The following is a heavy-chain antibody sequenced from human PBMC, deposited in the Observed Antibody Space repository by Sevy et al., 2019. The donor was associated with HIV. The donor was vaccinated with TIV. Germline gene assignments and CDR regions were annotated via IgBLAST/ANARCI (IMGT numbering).Heavy chain of an antibody. Sequence: SETLSLTCAVYGGSFSGYYWNWIRQTPGKGLEWIGEINHSGSTNCNPSLKSRVTISVDTSKNQFSLRLNSVTAADTAVYYCARAPPVVVVPGAPSWFDPWGQGTLVTVS. V-gene: IGHV4-34*01. D-gene: IGHD2-2*01. J-gene: IGHJ5*02. CDR2: INHSGST. CDR3: ARAPPVVVVPGAPSWFDP. CDR1: GGSFSGYY.